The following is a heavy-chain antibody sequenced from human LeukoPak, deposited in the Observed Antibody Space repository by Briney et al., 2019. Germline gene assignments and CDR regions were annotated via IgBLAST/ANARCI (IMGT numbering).Heavy chain of an antibody. J-gene: IGHJ4*02. Sequence: SETLSLTCTVSGGSISSYYWSWIRQPPGKGQEWIGYMHYSGSTKYNPSLKSRVTTSVDTSKNQFSLKLSSVTAADTAVYYCASSREYSYGQIDYWGQGTLVTVSS. CDR1: GGSISSYY. V-gene: IGHV4-59*01. CDR2: MHYSGST. CDR3: ASSREYSYGQIDY. D-gene: IGHD5-18*01.